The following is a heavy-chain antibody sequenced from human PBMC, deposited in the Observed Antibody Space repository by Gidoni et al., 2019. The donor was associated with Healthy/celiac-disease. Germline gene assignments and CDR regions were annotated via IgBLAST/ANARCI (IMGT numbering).Heavy chain of an antibody. CDR3: ARDIYDFWSGFPRLGYYGMGV. V-gene: IGHV3-21*01. Sequence: EVQLVESGGGLVKPGGSLRLSCAASGFTFRSYSMTWVRQAPGKGLEWVSSISSSSSYIYYADSVKGRFTISRDNAKNSLYLQMNSLRAEDTAVYYCARDIYDFWSGFPRLGYYGMGVWGQGTTVTVSS. CDR2: ISSSSSYI. J-gene: IGHJ6*02. CDR1: GFTFRSYS. D-gene: IGHD3-3*01.